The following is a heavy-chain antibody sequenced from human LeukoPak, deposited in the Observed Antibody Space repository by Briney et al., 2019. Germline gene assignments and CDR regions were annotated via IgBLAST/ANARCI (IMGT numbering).Heavy chain of an antibody. J-gene: IGHJ3*02. CDR2: ISWNSGSI. Sequence: GGSLRLSCTASGFTFNSYAMHWVRQAPGKGLEWVSGISWNSGSIGYADSVKGRFTISRDNAKNSLYLQMNSLRAEDMALYYCAKVSDNSSWDAFDIWGQGTMVTVSS. CDR1: GFTFNSYA. D-gene: IGHD6-13*01. V-gene: IGHV3-9*03. CDR3: AKVSDNSSWDAFDI.